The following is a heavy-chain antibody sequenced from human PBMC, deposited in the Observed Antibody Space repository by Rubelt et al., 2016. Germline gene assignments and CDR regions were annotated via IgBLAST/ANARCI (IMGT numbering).Heavy chain of an antibody. CDR1: GFTFSSYG. J-gene: IGHJ1*01. V-gene: IGHV3-30*02. D-gene: IGHD4-17*01. Sequence: QVQLVESGGGVVQPGGSLRLSCAASGFTFSSYGMHWVRPAPGKGLEWVAFIRYAGSNKYYADSVKGRFTISRDNSKNTLDLQMNSLRAEDTAVYYCAKPARLDYGINAEYFQHWGQGTLVTVSS. CDR2: IRYAGSNK. CDR3: AKPARLDYGINAEYFQH.